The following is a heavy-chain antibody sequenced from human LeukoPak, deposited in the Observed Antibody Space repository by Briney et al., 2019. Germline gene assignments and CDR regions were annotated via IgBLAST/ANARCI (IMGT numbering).Heavy chain of an antibody. J-gene: IGHJ4*02. D-gene: IGHD2-21*01. CDR3: ARDQVGIADY. V-gene: IGHV3-64*04. CDR2: ISSNGGST. CDR1: GFTFGTYA. Sequence: GGSLRLSCSASGFTFGTYAMHWVRQAPGKGLKYVSAISSNGGSTYYADSVKGRFTISRDNAKNSLYLQMNSLRAEDTAVYYCARDQVGIADYWGQGTLVTVSS.